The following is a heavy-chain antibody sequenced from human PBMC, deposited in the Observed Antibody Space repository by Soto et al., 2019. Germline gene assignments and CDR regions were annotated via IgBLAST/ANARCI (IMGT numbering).Heavy chain of an antibody. Sequence: GASVKVSCKASGYTFTSYAMHWVRQAPGQRLEWMGWINAGNGNTKYSQKFQGRVTITRDTSASTAYMELSSLRSEDTAVYYCARDGTYFWSGHVDYWGQGTLVTVSS. CDR3: ARDGTYFWSGHVDY. CDR2: INAGNGNT. CDR1: GYTFTSYA. D-gene: IGHD3-3*01. J-gene: IGHJ4*02. V-gene: IGHV1-3*01.